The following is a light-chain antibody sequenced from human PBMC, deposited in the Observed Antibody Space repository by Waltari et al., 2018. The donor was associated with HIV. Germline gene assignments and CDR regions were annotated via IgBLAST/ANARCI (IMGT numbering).Light chain of an antibody. CDR1: NLGTQR. CDR2: DDI. CDR3: QVWDSSSDHWV. V-gene: IGLV3-21*02. Sequence: SYVLTQPPSVSVAPGQTAQITCPGHNLGTQREHRYQQKPGQAPVLVVYDDIARPSGIPGRFSGSNSGNTATLTISRVEAGDEADYYCQVWDSSSDHWVFGGGTKLTVL. J-gene: IGLJ3*02.